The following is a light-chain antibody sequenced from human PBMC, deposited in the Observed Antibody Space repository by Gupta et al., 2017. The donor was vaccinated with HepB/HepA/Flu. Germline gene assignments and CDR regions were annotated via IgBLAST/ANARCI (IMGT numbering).Light chain of an antibody. CDR2: EVH. V-gene: IGLV2-23*02. CDR3: SSFGGSSTFRI. J-gene: IGLJ2*01. CDR1: SSDVGNYAL. Sequence: SALSHPPSGSGPPGPSITVSCTGTSSDVGNYALVSWFQQYSGKAPTLIIYEVHKRPSGISNRFSGSKSGNTTSLTISEIQAEDEADYYCSSFGGSSTFRIFGGGTRLTV.